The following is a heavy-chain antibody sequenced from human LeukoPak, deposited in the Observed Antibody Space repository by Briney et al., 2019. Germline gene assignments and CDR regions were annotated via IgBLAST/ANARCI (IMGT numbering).Heavy chain of an antibody. CDR3: ARGRTRAKGMGSTQAH. J-gene: IGHJ4*02. CDR2: MNPNSGNT. V-gene: IGHV1-8*01. CDR1: GHTFTSYD. Sequence: ASVKVSCKASGHTFTSYDINWVRQATGQGLEWMGWMNPNSGNTGYAQKFQGRVTMTRNTSISTAYMELSSLRSEDTAVYYCARGRTRAKGMGSTQAHWGQGTLVTVSS. D-gene: IGHD2-2*01.